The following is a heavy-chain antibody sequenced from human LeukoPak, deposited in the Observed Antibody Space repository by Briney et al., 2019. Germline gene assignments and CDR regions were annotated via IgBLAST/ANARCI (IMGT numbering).Heavy chain of an antibody. J-gene: IGHJ4*02. V-gene: IGHV1-69*13. CDR3: ARRRATTMRFDY. Sequence: ASVKVSCKASGGTFSSYAISWVRQAPGQGLEWMGGIIPIFGTANYAQKFQGRVTITADESTSTAYMELSSLRSEDTAVYYCARRRATTMRFDYWGQGTLVTVSS. CDR1: GGTFSSYA. CDR2: IIPIFGTA. D-gene: IGHD4-11*01.